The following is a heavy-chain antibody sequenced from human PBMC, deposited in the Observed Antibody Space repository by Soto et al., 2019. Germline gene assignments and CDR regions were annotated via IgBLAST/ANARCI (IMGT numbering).Heavy chain of an antibody. J-gene: IGHJ4*02. CDR2: IKSKTDGGTT. V-gene: IGHV3-15*07. Sequence: EVQLVESGGGLVKPGGSLRLSCAASGFTFSNAWMNWVRQAPGKGLEWVGRIKSKTDGGTTDYAAPVKGRFTISRDDSKNTLYLQMNSLKTEDTAVYYCTTEDFAGSSWYSRGFDYWGQGTLVTVSS. D-gene: IGHD6-13*01. CDR1: GFTFSNAW. CDR3: TTEDFAGSSWYSRGFDY.